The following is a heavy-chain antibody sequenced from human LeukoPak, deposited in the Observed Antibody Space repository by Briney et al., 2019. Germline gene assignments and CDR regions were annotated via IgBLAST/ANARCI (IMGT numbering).Heavy chain of an antibody. J-gene: IGHJ4*02. CDR1: GFTFSSYA. V-gene: IGHV3-23*01. CDR2: ISGSDGTT. CDR3: AKDQKATYGSGSAEEGDY. D-gene: IGHD3-10*01. Sequence: PGGSLRLSCAASGFTFSSYAMSWVRQAPGRGLEWVSGISGSDGTTYYADSVTGRFTISRDNSKNTLYLQMNSPRAEDTAIYFRAKDQKATYGSGSAEEGDYWGQGTLVTVSS.